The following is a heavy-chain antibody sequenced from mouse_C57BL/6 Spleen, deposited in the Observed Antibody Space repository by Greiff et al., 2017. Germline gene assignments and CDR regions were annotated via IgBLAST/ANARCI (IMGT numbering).Heavy chain of an antibody. CDR2: IDPETGGT. CDR1: GYTFTDYE. Sequence: VQLLQSGAELVRPGASVTLSCKASGYTFTDYEMHWVKQTPVHGLEWIGAIDPETGGTAYNQKFKGKAILTADKSSSTAYMELRSLTSEDSAVYYCTYDGYYPFAYWGQGTLVTVSA. J-gene: IGHJ3*01. CDR3: TYDGYYPFAY. D-gene: IGHD2-3*01. V-gene: IGHV1-15*01.